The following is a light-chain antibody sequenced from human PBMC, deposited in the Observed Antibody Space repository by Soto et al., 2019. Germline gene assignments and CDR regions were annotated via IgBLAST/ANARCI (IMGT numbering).Light chain of an antibody. J-gene: IGLJ2*01. CDR3: SSYAGSNNLV. CDR1: SSDVGCYNY. Sequence: QSALTQPPSASGSPGQSVTISCTGTSSDVGCYNYVSWYQQHPGKAPKLMIYEVSNRPSGVPDRFSGSKSGNTASLTVSGLHAEDEADYYCSSYAGSNNLVFGGGTKVTVL. CDR2: EVS. V-gene: IGLV2-8*01.